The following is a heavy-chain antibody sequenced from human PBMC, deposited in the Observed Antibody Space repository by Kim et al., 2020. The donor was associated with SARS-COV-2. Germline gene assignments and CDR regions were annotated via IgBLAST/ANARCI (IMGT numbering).Heavy chain of an antibody. CDR3: ARDELANYFGSGSTPSPHYYYSMDV. V-gene: IGHV1-69*13. J-gene: IGHJ6*02. CDR1: GGYFRNYA. D-gene: IGHD3-10*01. Sequence: SVKVSCKASGGYFRNYAFSWVRQAPGQGLEWMGGIITIFKTADYAQKFKGRLRIPADESTSTVYMELSSLRPEDSGVYFCARDELANYFGSGSTPSPHYYYSMDVWGQGTTVTVSS. CDR2: IITIFKTA.